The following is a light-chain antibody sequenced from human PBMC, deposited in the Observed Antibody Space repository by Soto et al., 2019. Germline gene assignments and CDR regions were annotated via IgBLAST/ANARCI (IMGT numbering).Light chain of an antibody. Sequence: QSALTQPRSVSGSPGQSVTISCTGTSSDVGGYNYVSWYQQYPGKAPKLIIYDVSGRPSGVPDRFSGSKSGNTASLTISGLQAEDEADYYCCSYAGIHVVFGGWTKLTVL. J-gene: IGLJ2*01. V-gene: IGLV2-11*01. CDR2: DVS. CDR3: CSYAGIHVV. CDR1: SSDVGGYNY.